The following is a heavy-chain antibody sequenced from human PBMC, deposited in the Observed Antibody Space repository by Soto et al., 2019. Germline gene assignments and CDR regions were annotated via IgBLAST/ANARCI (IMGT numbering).Heavy chain of an antibody. CDR3: AYRRGGSSSGGNFDY. J-gene: IGHJ4*02. D-gene: IGHD2-15*01. V-gene: IGHV2-5*01. CDR2: IFWNDDK. Sequence: QIALKESGPTLVKPSQTLTLTCTFSGFSFNTAGAGVGWIRQPPGKALEWLAVIFWNDDKRYSPSLMSRLTIIKDTSKNQVVLTMTNVDPVDTATYYCAYRRGGSSSGGNFDYWGQGTPVTVYS. CDR1: GFSFNTAGAG.